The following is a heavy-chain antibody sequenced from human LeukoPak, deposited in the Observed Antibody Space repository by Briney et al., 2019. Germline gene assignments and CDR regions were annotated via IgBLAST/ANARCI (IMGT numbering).Heavy chain of an antibody. Sequence: ASVKVSCKASVYTLTSYEINWVRQATRHRREWMGGMNPNSGNTGYAQKLQGRVTITRNTSISTAYMELSSLRSEATAVYDCARGVSVQAGPFDDWGQATLVTAS. CDR1: VYTLTSYE. D-gene: IGHD1-1*01. V-gene: IGHV1-8*03. CDR2: MNPNSGNT. CDR3: ARGVSVQAGPFDD. J-gene: IGHJ4*02.